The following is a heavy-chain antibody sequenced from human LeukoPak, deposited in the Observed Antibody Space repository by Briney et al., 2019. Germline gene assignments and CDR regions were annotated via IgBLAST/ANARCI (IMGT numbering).Heavy chain of an antibody. Sequence: GGSLRLSCTASGFTFGDYAMSWVRQAPGKGLEWVGFIRSKAYGGTTEYAASVKGRFTISRDDSKSIAYLQMNSLKTEDTAVYYCTSLISGWYTFDYWGQGTLSPSPQ. CDR2: IRSKAYGGTT. D-gene: IGHD6-19*01. CDR1: GFTFGDYA. CDR3: TSLISGWYTFDY. V-gene: IGHV3-49*04. J-gene: IGHJ4*02.